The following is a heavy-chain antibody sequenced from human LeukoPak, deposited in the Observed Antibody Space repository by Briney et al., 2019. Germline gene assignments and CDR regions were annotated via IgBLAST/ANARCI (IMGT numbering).Heavy chain of an antibody. CDR2: ISSSSSTI. D-gene: IGHD5-18*01. CDR1: GFTFSSYS. J-gene: IGHJ4*02. Sequence: GGSLRLSCAASGFTFSSYSMNWVRQAPGKGLEWVSYISSSSSTIYYADSVKGRFTISRDNAKNSLYLQMNSLRAEDTAVYYCAGGQKQLWLHKDYWGQGTLVTVSS. CDR3: AGGQKQLWLHKDY. V-gene: IGHV3-48*01.